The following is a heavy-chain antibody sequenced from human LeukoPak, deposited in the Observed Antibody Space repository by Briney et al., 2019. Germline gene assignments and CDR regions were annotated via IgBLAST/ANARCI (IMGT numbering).Heavy chain of an antibody. CDR1: GGSISTIDW. D-gene: IGHD3-22*01. Sequence: PSETLSLTCAVSGGSISTIDWGSRVRQPPGRGLEWIGKIYHGGSTNYNPSFKSRVTISIDNSRNQFSLKLNSMTAADTEVFYCARRNCYDSTCYYPTDYWGQGTLVTVSS. V-gene: IGHV4-4*02. CDR3: ARRNCYDSTCYYPTDY. CDR2: IYHGGST. J-gene: IGHJ4*02.